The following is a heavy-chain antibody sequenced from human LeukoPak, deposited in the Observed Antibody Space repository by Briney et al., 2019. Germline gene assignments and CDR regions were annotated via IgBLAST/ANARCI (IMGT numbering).Heavy chain of an antibody. V-gene: IGHV4-4*02. CDR3: AKVSGGGLYYDGMDV. D-gene: IGHD1-14*01. J-gene: IGHJ6*02. Sequence: SETLSLTCTVSGDSINSLDLWSWVRQPPGKGLEWIGEMYLSGTTHSNPSVKSRVTISIDKSKNQFFLNLSSVTAADTAVYYCAKVSGGGLYYDGMDVWGQGTTVTVSS. CDR2: MYLSGTT. CDR1: GDSINSLDL.